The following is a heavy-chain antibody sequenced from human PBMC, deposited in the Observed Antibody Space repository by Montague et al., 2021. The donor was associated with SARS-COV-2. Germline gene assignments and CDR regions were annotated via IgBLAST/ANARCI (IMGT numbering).Heavy chain of an antibody. CDR1: GDSVASNTAA. V-gene: IGHV6-1*01. Sequence: CAISGDSVASNTAAWNWIRQSPSRGLEWLGRTYYRSKWYYDYAVSVKSRMTISPDTSKNQFSLQLSSVTPEDGAVYYCARDPRYSLSWSFDCWGQGTLVTVSS. D-gene: IGHD6-13*01. J-gene: IGHJ4*02. CDR3: ARDPRYSLSWSFDC. CDR2: TYYRSKWYY.